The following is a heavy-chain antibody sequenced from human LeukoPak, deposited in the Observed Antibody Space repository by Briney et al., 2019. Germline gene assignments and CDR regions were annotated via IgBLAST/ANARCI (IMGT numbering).Heavy chain of an antibody. CDR2: IRYDGSNK. J-gene: IGHJ6*03. CDR3: ATNDRSYYYYYYYMDV. Sequence: GGSLRLSCAASGFTFSSYGMHWVRQAPGKGLEWVAFIRYDGSNKYYADSVKGRFTTSRDNSKNTLYLQMNSLRAEDTAVYYCATNDRSYYYYYYYMDVWGKGTTVTVSS. CDR1: GFTFSSYG. V-gene: IGHV3-30*02. D-gene: IGHD2-8*01.